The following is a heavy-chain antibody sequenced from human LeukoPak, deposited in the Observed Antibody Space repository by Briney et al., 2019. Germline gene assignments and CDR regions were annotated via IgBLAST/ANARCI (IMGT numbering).Heavy chain of an antibody. Sequence: ASVEVSCKASGYTFTGYYIHWLRQSPGQGLEWMGWLNPNNFDTNYARKSQGRVTMTRVTSISTAYMELRRLTSDDTAVYYCARDPGVQLFAGTLANDYWGQGTLVTVSS. CDR2: LNPNNFDT. V-gene: IGHV1-2*02. J-gene: IGHJ4*02. CDR3: ARDPGVQLFAGTLANDY. CDR1: GYTFTGYY. D-gene: IGHD3-3*01.